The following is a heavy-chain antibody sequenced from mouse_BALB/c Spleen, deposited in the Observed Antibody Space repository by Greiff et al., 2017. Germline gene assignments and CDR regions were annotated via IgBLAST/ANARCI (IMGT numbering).Heavy chain of an antibody. D-gene: IGHD1-1*01. CDR3: ASGRVYYGSSPDY. CDR2: ISYDGSN. CDR1: GYSITSGYY. V-gene: IGHV3-6*02. Sequence: VQLKQSGPGLVKPSHSLSLTCSVTGYSITSGYYWNWIRQFPGNNLEWMGYISYDGSNNYNPSLKNRISITRDTSKNQFLLKLNSVTTKDTATYYCASGRVYYGSSPDYWGQGTALTVSS. J-gene: IGHJ2*01.